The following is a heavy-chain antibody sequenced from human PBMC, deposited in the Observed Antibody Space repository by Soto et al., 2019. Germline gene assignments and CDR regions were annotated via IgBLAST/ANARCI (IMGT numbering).Heavy chain of an antibody. V-gene: IGHV5-51*01. CDR2: IYPGDSDT. Sequence: PGESLKISCKGSGYSFTSYWIGWVRQMPGKGLECMWIIYPGDSDTRYSPSFQGQVIISADKSISSAYLQWSSLKASDTAMYYCARSRITMIVVVPDAFDIWGQGTMVT. CDR1: GYSFTSYW. D-gene: IGHD3-22*01. J-gene: IGHJ3*02. CDR3: ARSRITMIVVVPDAFDI.